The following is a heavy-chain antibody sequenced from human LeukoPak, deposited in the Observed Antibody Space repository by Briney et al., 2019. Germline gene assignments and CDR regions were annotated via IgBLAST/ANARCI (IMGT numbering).Heavy chain of an antibody. CDR3: ARDRYSSGWNYFDY. V-gene: IGHV3-64*01. J-gene: IGHJ4*02. D-gene: IGHD6-19*01. Sequence: GGSLRHSCAAYGFTFSSYAMHWVRQAPGKGLEYVSAISSNGGSTYYANSVKGRFTISRDNSKNTLYLQMGSLRAEDMAVYYCARDRYSSGWNYFDYWGQGTLVAVSS. CDR2: ISSNGGST. CDR1: GFTFSSYA.